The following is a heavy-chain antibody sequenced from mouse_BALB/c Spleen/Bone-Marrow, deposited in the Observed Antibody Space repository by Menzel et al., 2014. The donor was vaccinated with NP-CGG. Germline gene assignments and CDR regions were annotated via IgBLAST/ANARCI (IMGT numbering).Heavy chain of an antibody. CDR1: GFDIKDTY. J-gene: IGHJ2*01. Sequence: EVQLQQSGAELVKPGASVRLSCTASGFDIKDTYMHWVKQRPDQGLEWIGRIDPANGNAKHDPKFHGKAAITADTSSNTTYLQLSSLTSEDTAVYYCAIYFYFDYWGQGTTLTVSS. CDR2: IDPANGNA. V-gene: IGHV14-3*02. D-gene: IGHD2-3*01. CDR3: AIYFYFDY.